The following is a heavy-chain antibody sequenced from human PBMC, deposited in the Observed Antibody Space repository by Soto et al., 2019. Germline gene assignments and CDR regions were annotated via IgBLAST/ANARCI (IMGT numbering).Heavy chain of an antibody. CDR1: GGSFSGYY. D-gene: IGHD2-15*01. CDR3: ARGGAKWSYSGRRNYYGMDV. Sequence: SETLSLTCAVYGGSFSGYYWSWIRQPPGKGLEWIGEINHSGSTNYNPSLKSRVTISVDTSKNQFSLKLSSVTAADTAVYYCARGGAKWSYSGRRNYYGMDVWGQGTTVTVS. V-gene: IGHV4-34*01. CDR2: INHSGST. J-gene: IGHJ6*02.